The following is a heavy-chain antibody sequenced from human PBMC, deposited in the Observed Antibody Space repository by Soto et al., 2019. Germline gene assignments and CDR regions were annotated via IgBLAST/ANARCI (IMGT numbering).Heavy chain of an antibody. D-gene: IGHD4-17*01. V-gene: IGHV3-48*03. Sequence: EVQLVESGGGLVQPGGSLRLSCAASGFSFSDYQMNWVRQAPGKGLEWILYISSSDSTILYADSVKGRFTVSRDDANNSLYLQMDNLRAEDTAVYYCARFDYDSDYYYGMDVWGQGTTVTVSS. CDR2: ISSSDSTI. CDR3: ARFDYDSDYYYGMDV. CDR1: GFSFSDYQ. J-gene: IGHJ6*02.